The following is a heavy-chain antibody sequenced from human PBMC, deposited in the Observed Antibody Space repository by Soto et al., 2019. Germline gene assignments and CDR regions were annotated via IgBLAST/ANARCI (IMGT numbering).Heavy chain of an antibody. CDR1: GGTFSSYA. CDR3: AGPGVVPAAIRDIGNYYSGMDV. CDR2: IIPICGTA. D-gene: IGHD2-2*02. Sequence: QVQLLQSGAAVKQPGSSVKVSCKASGGTFSSYAISWVRQAPGQGLEWMGGIIPICGTANYAQKFQGRVTMTADKSTSTDYMDLSSLRSADTDVYYCAGPGVVPAAIRDIGNYYSGMDVWGQGTTVTVSS. J-gene: IGHJ6*02. V-gene: IGHV1-69*06.